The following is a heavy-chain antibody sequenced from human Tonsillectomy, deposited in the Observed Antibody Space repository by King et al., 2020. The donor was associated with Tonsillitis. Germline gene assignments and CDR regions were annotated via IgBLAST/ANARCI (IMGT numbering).Heavy chain of an antibody. CDR1: GFTFSDYY. V-gene: IGHV3-11*01. Sequence: VQLVESGGGLVKPGGSLRLSCAASGFTFSDYYMTWIRQAPGKGLEWISYISSSGTTIYYADSVKGRFAMSRDNAKNSLYLEMNSLRAEDPAVYYCARDCNGGSCYDYWGQGTLVTVSS. J-gene: IGHJ4*02. CDR2: ISSSGTTI. D-gene: IGHD2-15*01. CDR3: ARDCNGGSCYDY.